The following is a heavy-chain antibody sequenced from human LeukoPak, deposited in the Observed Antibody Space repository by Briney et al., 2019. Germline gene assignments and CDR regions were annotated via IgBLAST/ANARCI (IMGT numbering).Heavy chain of an antibody. V-gene: IGHV3-30*02. Sequence: GGSLRLSCAASGFTFSTYGMHWVRQAPGKGLEWVGFIRYDGSNKYYADSVKGRFTISRDNSKNTLYLQMNSLRAEDTAVYYCAKDSTGGGIAVAGLSDYWGQGTLVTVSS. CDR1: GFTFSTYG. D-gene: IGHD6-19*01. CDR3: AKDSTGGGIAVAGLSDY. J-gene: IGHJ4*02. CDR2: IRYDGSNK.